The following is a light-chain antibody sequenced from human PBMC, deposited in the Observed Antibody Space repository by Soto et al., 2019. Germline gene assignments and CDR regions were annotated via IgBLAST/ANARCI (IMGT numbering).Light chain of an antibody. CDR3: QQYGSSPET. V-gene: IGKV3-20*01. Sequence: EIVLTQSPVTRSLSPGERPTLSCRASQSVSSSQLAWYQQRPGQAPRVLMYDAFIRATGIPDRFSGSGSGTDFTLTISRLEPEDFAVYYCQQYGSSPETFGQGTKVDIK. CDR2: DAF. J-gene: IGKJ1*01. CDR1: QSVSSSQ.